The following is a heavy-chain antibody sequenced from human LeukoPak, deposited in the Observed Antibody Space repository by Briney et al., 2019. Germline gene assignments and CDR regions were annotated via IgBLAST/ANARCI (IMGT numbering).Heavy chain of an antibody. CDR2: ISTRSSTI. D-gene: IGHD4-17*01. CDR3: ARFGVTTSAY. J-gene: IGHJ4*02. Sequence: PGGSLRLSCAASGFTFSYYSMNCVRQPPGKVLEWVSYISTRSSTIYYADSVKGRFTISRDNAKNSLYLQMNSLRAEDTAVYSCARFGVTTSAYWGQGTLVTVSS. CDR1: GFTFSYYS. V-gene: IGHV3-48*01.